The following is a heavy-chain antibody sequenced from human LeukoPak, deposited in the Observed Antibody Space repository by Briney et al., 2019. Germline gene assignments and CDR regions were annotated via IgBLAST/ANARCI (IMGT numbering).Heavy chain of an antibody. CDR3: ARGPTSTYYRAFDI. V-gene: IGHV4-34*01. J-gene: IGHJ3*02. CDR1: GGSFSGYY. D-gene: IGHD3-22*01. CDR2: INHSGST. Sequence: PSETLSLTCAVYGGSFSGYYWSWIRQPPGKGLEWIGEINHSGSTNYNPSLKSRVTISVDTSKNQFSLKLSSVTAADTAVYYCARGPTSTYYRAFDIWGQGTMVTVSS.